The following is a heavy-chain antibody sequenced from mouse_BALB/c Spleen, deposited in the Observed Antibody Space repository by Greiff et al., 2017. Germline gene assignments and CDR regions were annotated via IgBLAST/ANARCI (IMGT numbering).Heavy chain of an antibody. J-gene: IGHJ2*01. CDR1: GFTFSSYG. CDR3: ARDGGNYFDY. Sequence: EVQGVESGGDLVKPGGSLKLSCAASGFTFSSYGMSWVRQTPDKRLEWVATISSGGSYTYYPDSVKGRFTISRDNAKNTLYLQMSSLKSEDTAMYYCARDGGNYFDYWGQGTTLTVSS. V-gene: IGHV5-6*01. CDR2: ISSGGSYT.